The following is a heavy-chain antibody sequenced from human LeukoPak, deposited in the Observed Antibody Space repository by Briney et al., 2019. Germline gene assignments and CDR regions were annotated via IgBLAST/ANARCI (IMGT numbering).Heavy chain of an antibody. D-gene: IGHD3-22*01. CDR2: IYYSGST. CDR3: ARDFPYYYDSSGY. V-gene: IGHV4-59*01. Sequence: SETLSLTCTISAGSFSSYYWSWIRQPPGKGLEWIGYIYYSGSTNYNPSLKSRVTISVDTSKNQFSLKLSSVTAADTAVYYCARDFPYYYDSSGYWGQGTLVTVSS. J-gene: IGHJ4*02. CDR1: AGSFSSYY.